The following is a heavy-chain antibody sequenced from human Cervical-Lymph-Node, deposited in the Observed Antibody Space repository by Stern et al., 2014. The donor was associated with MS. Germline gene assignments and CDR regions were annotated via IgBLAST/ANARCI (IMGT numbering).Heavy chain of an antibody. CDR2: LGWNSEGR. CDR3: AKADDYAAGIDA. V-gene: IGHV3-9*01. Sequence: QLVESGAGMVQPGRSLRLSCEASGFKFDDFAMHWVRQAPGKGLEWVSGLGWNSEGRGYADSVQGRFTISRDNAKSSLYLQMNSLTAEDTALYYCAKADDYAAGIDAWGQGTLVVVSS. D-gene: IGHD3-16*01. J-gene: IGHJ4*02. CDR1: GFKFDDFA.